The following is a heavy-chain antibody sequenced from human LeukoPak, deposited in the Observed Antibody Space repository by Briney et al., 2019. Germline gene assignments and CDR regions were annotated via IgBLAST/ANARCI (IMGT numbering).Heavy chain of an antibody. V-gene: IGHV3-66*01. CDR1: GYTVSSNY. Sequence: GGSLRLSCAASGYTVSSNYMSWVRQAPGKGLEWVSVIYSGGSTYYSDSVKGRFTISRDNSKNTLYLQMNSLRAEDTAVYYCARTGGSYYFDYWGQGTLVTVSS. J-gene: IGHJ4*02. D-gene: IGHD1-26*01. CDR3: ARTGGSYYFDY. CDR2: IYSGGST.